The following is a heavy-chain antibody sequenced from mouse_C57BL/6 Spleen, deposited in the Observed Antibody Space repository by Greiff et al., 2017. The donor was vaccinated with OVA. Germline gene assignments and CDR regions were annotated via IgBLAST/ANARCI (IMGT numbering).Heavy chain of an antibody. J-gene: IGHJ2*01. D-gene: IGHD2-4*01. CDR2: IDPSDSYT. CDR1: GYTFTSYW. CDR3: ARFDYDAGNY. Sequence: QVQLQQPGAELVRPGPSVKLSCKASGYTFTSYWMHWVKQRPGQGLEWIGVIDPSDSYTNYNQKFKGKATLTVDTSSSTAYMQLSSLTSEDSAVYYCARFDYDAGNYWGQGTTLTVSS. V-gene: IGHV1-59*01.